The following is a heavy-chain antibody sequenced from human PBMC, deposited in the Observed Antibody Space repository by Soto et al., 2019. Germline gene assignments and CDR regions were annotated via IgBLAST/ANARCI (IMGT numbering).Heavy chain of an antibody. CDR2: IYSGGST. CDR1: GFTVSSNY. Sequence: EVQLVESGGGLVQPGGSLRLSCAASGFTVSSNYMSWVRQAPGKGLEWVSVIYSGGSTYYADSVKGRFTISRDNSKNTLYLQMNSLRAEDTAVYYCARDRWGYYYYGMDVWGQGTTVTVSS. D-gene: IGHD1-26*01. V-gene: IGHV3-66*01. CDR3: ARDRWGYYYYGMDV. J-gene: IGHJ6*02.